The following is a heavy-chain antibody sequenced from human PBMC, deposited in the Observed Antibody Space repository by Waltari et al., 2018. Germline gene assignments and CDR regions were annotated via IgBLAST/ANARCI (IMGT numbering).Heavy chain of an antibody. J-gene: IGHJ4*02. CDR1: GLPFGHHT. V-gene: IGHV3-21*05. CDR2: ITSTGSYI. D-gene: IGHD3-3*01. CDR3: ARKLRNLDY. Sequence: VQLVESGGGLVQPGGSLSLPCAAPGLPFGHHTMIWVSQAPGKGLEWVSHITSTGSYIYYADSVKGRFTISRDNDKSSLFLQMNSLGVEDSALYYCARKLRNLDYWGQGTLVTVSS.